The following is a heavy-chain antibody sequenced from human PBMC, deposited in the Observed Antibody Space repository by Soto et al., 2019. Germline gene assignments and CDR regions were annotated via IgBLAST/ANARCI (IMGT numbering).Heavy chain of an antibody. V-gene: IGHV3-64D*06. CDR1: GFIFSEST. J-gene: IGHJ4*02. D-gene: IGHD2-15*01. CDR3: VKQASGLDGVAFDW. CDR2: VSTSGRST. Sequence: EVQLVESGGGLVQPGRSLRLSCSASGFIFSESTIYWVRQVPGKVLEAISAVSTSGRSTYYADSVKDRFTISRDNSKNTLFLQMGSLRPEVTAICYCVKQASGLDGVAFDWWGQGTQVTAAS.